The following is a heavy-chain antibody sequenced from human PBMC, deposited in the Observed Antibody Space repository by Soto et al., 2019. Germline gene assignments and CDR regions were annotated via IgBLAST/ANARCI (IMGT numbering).Heavy chain of an antibody. Sequence: QVQLVQSGAEVKKPGSSVKVSCKASGGTFSSYAISWVRQAPGQGLEWMGGIIPIFGTANYAQKFQGRVTITXGEXTXRAYMELSSLRSEDTAVYYCARGAAAGPYYYYGMDVWGQGTTVTVSS. J-gene: IGHJ6*02. V-gene: IGHV1-69*05. D-gene: IGHD6-13*01. CDR1: GGTFSSYA. CDR3: ARGAAAGPYYYYGMDV. CDR2: IIPIFGTA.